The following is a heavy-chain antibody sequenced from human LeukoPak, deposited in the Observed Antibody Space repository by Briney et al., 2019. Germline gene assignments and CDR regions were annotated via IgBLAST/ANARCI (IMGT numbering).Heavy chain of an antibody. CDR2: INPSGGSA. V-gene: IGHV1-46*04. CDR3: ARGLGSGSYYGS. J-gene: IGHJ5*02. D-gene: IGHD3-10*01. CDR1: GYTFTSYY. Sequence: GASVKVSCKASGYTFTSYYMHWVRQAPGQGLEWLGIINPSGGSATYAQKLQGRVTMTRDTSTSTVYMELSSLRSEDTAVYYCARGLGSGSYYGSWGQGTLVTVSS.